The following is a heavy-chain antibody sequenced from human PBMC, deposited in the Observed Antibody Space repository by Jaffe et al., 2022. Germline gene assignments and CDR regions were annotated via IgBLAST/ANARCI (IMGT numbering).Heavy chain of an antibody. V-gene: IGHV5-51*03. Sequence: EVQLVQSGAEVKKPGESLKISCKGSGYSFTSYWIGWVRQMPGKGLEWMGIIYPGDSDTRYSPSFQGQVTISADKSISTAYLQWSSLKASDTAMYYCVRPETGYSSSWYGWYFDLWGRGTLVTVSS. D-gene: IGHD6-13*01. CDR1: GYSFTSYW. CDR3: VRPETGYSSSWYGWYFDL. J-gene: IGHJ2*01. CDR2: IYPGDSDT.